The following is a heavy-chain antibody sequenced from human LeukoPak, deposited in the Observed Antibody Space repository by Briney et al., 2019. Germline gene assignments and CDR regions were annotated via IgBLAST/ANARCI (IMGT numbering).Heavy chain of an antibody. J-gene: IGHJ1*01. D-gene: IGHD3-22*01. CDR2: INAYNGNT. V-gene: IGHV1-18*01. CDR1: GYTFNNFV. CDR3: ARGYYDSSDFEYFQH. Sequence: SVKVSCKASGYTFNNFVIGWVRQAPGQGLDGMGWINAYNGNTNYAQTFQGRVTMTRDTSISTAYMELSRLRSDDTAVYYCARGYYDSSDFEYFQHWGQGTLVTVSS.